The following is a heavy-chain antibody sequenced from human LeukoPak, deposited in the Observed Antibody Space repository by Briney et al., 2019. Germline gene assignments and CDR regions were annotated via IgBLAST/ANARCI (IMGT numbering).Heavy chain of an antibody. Sequence: SETLSLTCTASGGSISGYYWSWIRQPPGKGLGWIGEINHSGSTNYNPSLKSRVTISVDTSKNQFSLKLSSVTAADTAVYYCARHLITMIVVVISYFDYWGQGTLVTVSS. D-gene: IGHD3-22*01. CDR2: INHSGST. CDR3: ARHLITMIVVVISYFDY. V-gene: IGHV4-34*01. CDR1: GGSISGYY. J-gene: IGHJ4*02.